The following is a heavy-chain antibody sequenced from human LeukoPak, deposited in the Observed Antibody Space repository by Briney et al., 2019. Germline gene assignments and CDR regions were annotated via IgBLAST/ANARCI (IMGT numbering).Heavy chain of an antibody. CDR1: GFTVSSNY. Sequence: GGSLRLSCAASGFTVSSNYMSWVRQAPGKGLEWVSSISSSSSYIYYADSVKGRFTISRDNAKNSLYLQMNSLRAEDTAVYYCASLSSGYYYEGGDYWGQGTLVTVSS. CDR3: ASLSSGYYYEGGDY. CDR2: ISSSSSYI. D-gene: IGHD3-22*01. V-gene: IGHV3-21*01. J-gene: IGHJ4*02.